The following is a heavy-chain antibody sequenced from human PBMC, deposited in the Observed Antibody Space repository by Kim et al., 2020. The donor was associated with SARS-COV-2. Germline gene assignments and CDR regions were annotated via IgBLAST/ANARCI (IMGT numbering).Heavy chain of an antibody. D-gene: IGHD2-15*01. J-gene: IGHJ4*02. CDR2: SGSTI. Sequence: SGSTIYYADSVKGRFTISRDNAKNSLYLQMNSLRAEDTAVYYCAREDGGYWGQGTLVTVSS. CDR3: AREDGGY. V-gene: IGHV3-48*03.